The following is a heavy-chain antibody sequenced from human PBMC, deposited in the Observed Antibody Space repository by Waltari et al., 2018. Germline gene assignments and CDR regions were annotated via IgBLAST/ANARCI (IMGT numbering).Heavy chain of an antibody. Sequence: QVQLVQSGAEVKKPGASVKVSCKVSGYTITEISIHWVRQAPGKGLEWMGGFDSEDGETNFEQKFQGRFTLTEDTSTETAYLELSSLRSEDTAVYYCATEDLENVGGRTYAAFHIWGQGTMVTVSS. CDR2: FDSEDGET. CDR1: GYTITEIS. V-gene: IGHV1-24*01. D-gene: IGHD3-16*01. CDR3: ATEDLENVGGRTYAAFHI. J-gene: IGHJ3*02.